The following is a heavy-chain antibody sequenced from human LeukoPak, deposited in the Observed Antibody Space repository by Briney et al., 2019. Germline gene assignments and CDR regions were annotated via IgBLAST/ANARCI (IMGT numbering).Heavy chain of an antibody. V-gene: IGHV4-34*01. J-gene: IGHJ4*02. CDR2: INHSGST. Sequence: SETLSLTCAVSGGSFSGYYWSWIRQPPGKGLEWIGEINHSGSTNYNPSLKSRVTISVDTSKNQFSLKLTSVTAADTAVYFCARGSSFDVYCSAGACDAGYYDSWGQGTPVTVSS. D-gene: IGHD2-15*01. CDR3: ARGSSFDVYCSAGACDAGYYDS. CDR1: GGSFSGYY.